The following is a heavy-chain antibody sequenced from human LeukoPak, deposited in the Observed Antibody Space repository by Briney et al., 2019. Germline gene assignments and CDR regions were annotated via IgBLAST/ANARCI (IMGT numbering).Heavy chain of an antibody. J-gene: IGHJ1*01. CDR2: INPNSGGT. Sequence: ASVKVSCKASGYTFTGYYMHWVRQAPGQGLEWMGWINPNSGGTNYAQKFQGRVTMTRDTSISTAYMELSRLRSDDTAVYYCAAADPSGSYLFQHWGQGTLVTVSS. CDR1: GYTFTGYY. D-gene: IGHD1-26*01. CDR3: AAADPSGSYLFQH. V-gene: IGHV1-2*02.